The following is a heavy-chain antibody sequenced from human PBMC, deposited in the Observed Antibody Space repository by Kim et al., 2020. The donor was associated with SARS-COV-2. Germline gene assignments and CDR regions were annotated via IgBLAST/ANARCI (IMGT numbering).Heavy chain of an antibody. J-gene: IGHJ4*02. CDR2: INHSGST. CDR3: ARGHSLMVRGVPFDY. CDR1: GGSFSGYY. V-gene: IGHV4-34*01. D-gene: IGHD3-10*01. Sequence: SETLSLTCAVYGGSFSGYYWSWIRQPPGKGLEWIGEINHSGSTNYNPSLKSRVTISVDTSKNQFSLKLSSVTAADTAVYYCARGHSLMVRGVPFDYWGQGTLVTVSS.